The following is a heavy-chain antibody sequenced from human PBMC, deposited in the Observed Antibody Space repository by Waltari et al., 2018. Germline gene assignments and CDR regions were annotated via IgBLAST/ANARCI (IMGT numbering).Heavy chain of an antibody. V-gene: IGHV7-4-1*02. CDR3: AREVVPAATIVVNWFDP. CDR1: GYTLTNYA. J-gene: IGHJ5*02. Sequence: QVQLVQSGYELKKPGASVKVSCQASGYTLTNYAINWLRQAPGQGLELMGWINTNTGNPTYVQGFTGRFVFSLDTSVSTAYLQINSLKADDTAVYYCAREVVPAATIVVNWFDPWGQGTLVTVSS. CDR2: INTNTGNP. D-gene: IGHD2-2*01.